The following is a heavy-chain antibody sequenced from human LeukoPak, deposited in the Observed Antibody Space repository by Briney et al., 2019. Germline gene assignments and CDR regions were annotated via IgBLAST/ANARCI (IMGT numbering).Heavy chain of an antibody. D-gene: IGHD4-23*01. J-gene: IGHJ2*01. Sequence: GESLKISCKGSGYSFTSYWIGWVRQMPGKGLEWMGIIYPGDSDTRYSPSFQGQVTISADKSISTAYLQWSSLKASDTAMYYCARRPRDTVVSNTWWYFDLWGRGTLVTVSS. CDR2: IYPGDSDT. CDR3: ARRPRDTVVSNTWWYFDL. V-gene: IGHV5-51*01. CDR1: GYSFTSYW.